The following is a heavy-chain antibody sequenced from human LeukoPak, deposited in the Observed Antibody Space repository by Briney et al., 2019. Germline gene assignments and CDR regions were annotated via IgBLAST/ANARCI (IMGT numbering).Heavy chain of an antibody. CDR2: IYHSGST. V-gene: IGHV4-38-2*01. CDR3: ARHGQYQLLYNY. CDR1: GYSISSGYY. Sequence: PSETLSLTCAVSGYSISSGYYWGWIRQPPGKGLEWIGSIYHSGSTYYNPSLKSRVTISVDTSKNQFSLKLSSVTAADTAVYYCARHGQYQLLYNYWGQGTLVTVSS. J-gene: IGHJ4*02. D-gene: IGHD2-2*02.